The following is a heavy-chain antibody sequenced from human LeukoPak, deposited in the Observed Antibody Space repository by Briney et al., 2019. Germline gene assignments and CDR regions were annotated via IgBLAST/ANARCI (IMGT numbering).Heavy chain of an antibody. D-gene: IGHD3-10*01. V-gene: IGHV3-23*01. CDR3: GKLDFSGSYYDY. CDR1: GFTFSSCA. Sequence: GGSLRLSCAASGFTFSSCAMNWVRQAPGKGLEWVSGISRSGGNAYYADSVKGRFTISRDNTKNTLYLQMNSLRAEDTAVYYGGKLDFSGSYYDYWGQGTLVTVSS. CDR2: ISRSGGNA. J-gene: IGHJ4*02.